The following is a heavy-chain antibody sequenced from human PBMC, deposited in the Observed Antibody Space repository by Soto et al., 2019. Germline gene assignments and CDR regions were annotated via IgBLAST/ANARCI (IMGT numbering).Heavy chain of an antibody. D-gene: IGHD3-10*01. CDR2: ISYDGSNK. J-gene: IGHJ4*02. CDR3: AKAMVRGVITYFDY. CDR1: GFTFSSYG. Sequence: QVQLVESGGGVVQPGRSLRLSCAASGFTFSSYGMHWVRQAPGKGLEWVAVISYDGSNKYYADSVKGRFTISRDNSKNTLYLQMNRLRAEDTAVYYCAKAMVRGVITYFDYWGQGTLVTVSS. V-gene: IGHV3-30*18.